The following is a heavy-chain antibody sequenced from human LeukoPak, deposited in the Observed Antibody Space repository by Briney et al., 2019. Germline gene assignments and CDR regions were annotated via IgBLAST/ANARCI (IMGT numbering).Heavy chain of an antibody. J-gene: IGHJ4*02. CDR3: ARDPSGSYLVEGDY. CDR2: IYTSGST. CDR1: GGSISSGSYY. D-gene: IGHD1-26*01. V-gene: IGHV4-61*02. Sequence: PPETLSLTCTVSGGSISSGSYYWSWIRQPAGKGLEWIGRIYTSGSTNYNPSLKSRVTVSVDTSKNQFSLKLSSVTAADTAVYYCARDPSGSYLVEGDYWGQGTLVTVSS.